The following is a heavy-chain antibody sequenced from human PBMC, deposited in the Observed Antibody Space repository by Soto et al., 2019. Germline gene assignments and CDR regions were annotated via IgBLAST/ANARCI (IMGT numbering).Heavy chain of an antibody. J-gene: IGHJ5*02. Sequence: PGGSLRLSCAASGFTFSSYWMSWVRQAPGKGLEWVANIKQDGSEKYYVDSVKGRFTISRDNAKNSLYLQMNSLRAVDTAVYYCAKDRSRYCSSTSCYIRGGFDPWGQGTLVTVSS. D-gene: IGHD2-2*02. V-gene: IGHV3-7*05. CDR1: GFTFSSYW. CDR3: AKDRSRYCSSTSCYIRGGFDP. CDR2: IKQDGSEK.